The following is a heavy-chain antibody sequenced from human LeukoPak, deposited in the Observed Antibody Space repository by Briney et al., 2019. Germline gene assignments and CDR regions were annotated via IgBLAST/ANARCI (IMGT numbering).Heavy chain of an antibody. CDR2: INPNSGGT. D-gene: IGHD2-2*01. CDR3: ARNSVVVLPPAIPEYFQH. J-gene: IGHJ1*01. Sequence: GASVKVSCKASGYTFTGYYMHWVRQAPGQGLEWMGWINPNSGGTNYAQKFQGRVTMTRDTSISTAYMELSRLRSDDTAVYYCARNSVVVLPPAIPEYFQHWGQGPLVTVSS. CDR1: GYTFTGYY. V-gene: IGHV1-2*02.